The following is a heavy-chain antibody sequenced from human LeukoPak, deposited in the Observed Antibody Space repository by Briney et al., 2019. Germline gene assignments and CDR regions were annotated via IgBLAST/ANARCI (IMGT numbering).Heavy chain of an antibody. Sequence: PSETLSLTCTVSGGSISTSNYYWGWIRQPPGKGLEWIGYIYYSGSTNYNPSLKSRVTISVDTSKNQFSLKLSSVTAADTAVYYCASGYSYGFDYWGQGTLVTVSS. CDR3: ASGYSYGFDY. CDR2: IYYSGST. D-gene: IGHD5-18*01. J-gene: IGHJ4*02. CDR1: GGSISTSNYY. V-gene: IGHV4-61*05.